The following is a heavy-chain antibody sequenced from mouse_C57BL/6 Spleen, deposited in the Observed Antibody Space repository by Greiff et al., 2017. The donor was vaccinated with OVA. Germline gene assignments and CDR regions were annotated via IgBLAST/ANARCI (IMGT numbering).Heavy chain of an antibody. CDR3: AGDYDSWFAY. CDR1: GFTFSDYG. J-gene: IGHJ3*01. V-gene: IGHV5-17*01. Sequence: EVHLVESGGGLVKPGGSLKLSCAASGFTFSDYGMHWVRQAPEKGLEWVAYISSGSSTIYYADTVKGRFTISRDNAKNTLFLQMTSLRSEDTAMYYCAGDYDSWFAYWGQGTLVTVSA. CDR2: ISSGSSTI. D-gene: IGHD2-4*01.